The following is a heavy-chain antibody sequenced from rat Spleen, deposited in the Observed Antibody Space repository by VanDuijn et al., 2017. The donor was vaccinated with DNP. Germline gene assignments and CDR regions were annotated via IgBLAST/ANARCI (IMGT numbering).Heavy chain of an antibody. V-gene: IGHV6-6*01. CDR1: GFTFSTAW. CDR2: IKARSNNYAT. J-gene: IGHJ4*01. CDR3: ACYYYSGDEDAVDA. Sequence: EVQVLESGGGLVRPGNSLKLSCATSGFTFSTAWMYWYRQFPEKRLEWVARIKARSNNYATDYTESVKGRFTISRDDSKSNIYLQMNNLKEEDTAIYYCACYYYSGDEDAVDAWGQGTSVTVSS. D-gene: IGHD1-1*01.